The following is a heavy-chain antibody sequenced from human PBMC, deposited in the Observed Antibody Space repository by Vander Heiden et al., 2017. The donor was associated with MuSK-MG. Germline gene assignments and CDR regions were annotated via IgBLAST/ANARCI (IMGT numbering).Heavy chain of an antibody. CDR1: GGSISSGSYY. Sequence: QVQLQESGPGLVKPSQTLSLTCTVSGGSISSGSYYWSWIRQPAGKGLEWIGRNYTSGSTNYHPSLKSRVTISGDTCKDPFSPKLGSVTAADTAGYYRSRGVRESDEDFYYYFMDGWGKGTTVTVSS. J-gene: IGHJ6*03. V-gene: IGHV4-61*02. CDR2: NYTSGST. D-gene: IGHD3-10*01. CDR3: SRGVRESDEDFYYYFMDG.